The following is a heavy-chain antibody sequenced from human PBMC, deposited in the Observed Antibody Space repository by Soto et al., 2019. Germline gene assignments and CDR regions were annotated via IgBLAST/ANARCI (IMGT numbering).Heavy chain of an antibody. CDR1: GGSISSSSYY. J-gene: IGHJ6*03. CDR3: AILSPGIAAAGTGYYYYMDV. V-gene: IGHV4-39*01. Sequence: ETLSLTCTVSGGSISSSSYYWGWIRQPPGKGLEWIGSIYYSGSTYYNPSLKSRVTISVDTSKNQFSLKLSSVTAADTTVYYCAILSPGIAAAGTGYYYYMDVWGKGTTVTVSS. D-gene: IGHD6-13*01. CDR2: IYYSGST.